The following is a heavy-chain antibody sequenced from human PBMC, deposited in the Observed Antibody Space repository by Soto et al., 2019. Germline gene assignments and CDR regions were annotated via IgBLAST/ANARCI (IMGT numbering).Heavy chain of an antibody. CDR2: ISRAANST. Sequence: EVQLLESEGGLVQPGGSLRLSCVASGFTFITSVMSWVRQTPGKGLEWVSTISRAANSTYYADSVQGRFIISRDNSKNTVYLQMNSLRAEDTAVYYCAKRWRSAGEYWGQGTLVTVSS. V-gene: IGHV3-23*01. D-gene: IGHD3-10*01. CDR3: AKRWRSAGEY. J-gene: IGHJ4*02. CDR1: GFTFITSV.